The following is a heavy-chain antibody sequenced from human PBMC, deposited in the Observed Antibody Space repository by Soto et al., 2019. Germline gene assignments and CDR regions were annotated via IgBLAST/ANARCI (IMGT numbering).Heavy chain of an antibody. CDR3: ASPSGYSSPWGVY. Sequence: EVQLVESGGGLVKPGGSLRLSCAASGFTFSSYSMNWVRQAPGKGLEWVSSISSSGSYIYYADSVKGRFTISRDNAKNSLYLQMNSLRAEDTAVYYCASPSGYSSPWGVYWGQGTLVTVSS. CDR1: GFTFSSYS. J-gene: IGHJ4*02. CDR2: ISSSGSYI. D-gene: IGHD6-19*01. V-gene: IGHV3-21*01.